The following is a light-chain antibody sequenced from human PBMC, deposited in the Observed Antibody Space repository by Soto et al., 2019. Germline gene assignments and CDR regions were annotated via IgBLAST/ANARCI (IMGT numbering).Light chain of an antibody. CDR1: SSDVGTFNL. J-gene: IGLJ1*01. CDR2: EYT. V-gene: IGLV2-23*01. Sequence: QSALTQPASVSGSPGQSITISCTGTSSDVGTFNLVSWYQQHPGKAPKLMIYEYTKRPSGVSNRFSGSKSGNTASLTISGLQAEDEADYYCCSYAGSHTYYVFGPGTKLTVL. CDR3: CSYAGSHTYYV.